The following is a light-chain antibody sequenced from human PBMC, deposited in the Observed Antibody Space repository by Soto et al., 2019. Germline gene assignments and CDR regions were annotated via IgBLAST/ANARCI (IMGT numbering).Light chain of an antibody. CDR2: EVT. V-gene: IGLV2-8*01. CDR3: TSYVGNDIWV. CDR1: SSDVGGYKY. J-gene: IGLJ3*02. Sequence: QSALTQPPSASGSPGQSVTISCTGTSSDVGGYKYVSWYQQYPGKAPKLMIYEVTKRPSGVPDRFSGSKSGNTASLTVSGLQAEDEAYYYCTSYVGNDIWVFGGGTKVTVL.